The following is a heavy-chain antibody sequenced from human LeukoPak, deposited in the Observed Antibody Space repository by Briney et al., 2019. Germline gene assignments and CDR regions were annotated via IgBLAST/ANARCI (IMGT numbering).Heavy chain of an antibody. CDR1: GFTFATSA. D-gene: IGHD4-17*01. CDR3: AATSTVTSGGTYYGMDV. Sequence: ASVKVSCKASGFTFATSAVQWVRQARGQRLEWIGWIVVVSGHTNYAQRFHERVSIIRDMSTSTAYMDLSSLRSEDTAVYYCAATSTVTSGGTYYGMDVWGQGTTVTVSS. J-gene: IGHJ6*02. V-gene: IGHV1-58*01. CDR2: IVVVSGHT.